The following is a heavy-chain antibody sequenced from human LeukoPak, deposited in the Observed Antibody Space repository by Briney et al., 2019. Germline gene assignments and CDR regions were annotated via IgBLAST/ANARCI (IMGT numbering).Heavy chain of an antibody. CDR2: IYYSGST. Sequence: SETLSLTCTVSGGSISSSSYYWGWIRQPPGKGLEWIGSIYYSGSTYYNPSLKSRVTISVDTSKNQFSLKLSSVTAADTAVYYCARHPREQLVHAWPNWFDPWGQGTLVTVSS. CDR3: ARHPREQLVHAWPNWFDP. CDR1: GGSISSSSYY. V-gene: IGHV4-39*01. D-gene: IGHD6-13*01. J-gene: IGHJ5*02.